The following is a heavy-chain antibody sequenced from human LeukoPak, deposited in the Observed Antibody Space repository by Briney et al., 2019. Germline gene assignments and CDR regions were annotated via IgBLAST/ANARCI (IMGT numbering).Heavy chain of an antibody. Sequence: ASVKVSRKASGGIFSSYTFSWVRQAPGQGLEWMGGIIPIFGTTNYAQKFQGRVTMTEDTSTDTAYMELSSLRSEDTAVYYCATGGYSSSWYNYWGQGTLVTVSS. J-gene: IGHJ4*02. V-gene: IGHV1-69*06. D-gene: IGHD6-13*01. CDR2: IIPIFGTT. CDR1: GGIFSSYT. CDR3: ATGGYSSSWYNY.